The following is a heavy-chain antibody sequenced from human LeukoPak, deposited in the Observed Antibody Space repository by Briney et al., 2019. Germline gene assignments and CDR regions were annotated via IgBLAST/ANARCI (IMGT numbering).Heavy chain of an antibody. J-gene: IGHJ4*02. Sequence: PGGSLRLSCAASGFTVSSNYMSWVRQAPGKGLEWVSVIYSSGSTYYADSVKGRFTISRDNSKNTLHLQMNTLRAEDTAVYYCASRIATAGSADYWGQGTLVTVSS. CDR2: IYSSGST. CDR1: GFTVSSNY. D-gene: IGHD6-13*01. V-gene: IGHV3-53*01. CDR3: ASRIATAGSADY.